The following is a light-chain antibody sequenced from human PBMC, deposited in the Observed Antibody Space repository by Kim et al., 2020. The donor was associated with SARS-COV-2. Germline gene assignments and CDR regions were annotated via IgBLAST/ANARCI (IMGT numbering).Light chain of an antibody. J-gene: IGLJ1*01. V-gene: IGLV2-11*01. CDR2: DVT. CDR1: NSDVGGYDY. CDR3: CSFAGTSYV. Sequence: PGPSVTIPCTGSNSDVGGYDYVSWYQHHPDTAPKLLIYDVTKRPSGVPDRFSGSKSGDTASLTISGLQAEDEADYYCCSFAGTSYVFGIGTKVTVL.